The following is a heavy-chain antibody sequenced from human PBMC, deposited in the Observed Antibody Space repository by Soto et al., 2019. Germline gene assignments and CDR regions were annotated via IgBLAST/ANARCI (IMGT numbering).Heavy chain of an antibody. J-gene: IGHJ6*02. D-gene: IGHD3-10*02. CDR1: GLTFSGDA. CDR2: ISTTSTYI. CDR3: VRDYVMDV. V-gene: IGHV3-21*01. Sequence: PGGSLRLSCAASGLTFSGDAMNWVRQAPGKGLEWVSSISTTSTYIYYADSVKGRFTISRDNANDSLHLQMNSLRAEDTAVYYCVRDYVMDVWGQGTTVTVSS.